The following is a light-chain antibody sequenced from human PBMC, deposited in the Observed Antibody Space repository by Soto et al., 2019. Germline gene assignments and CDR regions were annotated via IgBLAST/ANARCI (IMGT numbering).Light chain of an antibody. J-gene: IGKJ1*01. Sequence: DIQMTQSPSSLSASVGDRVTITCRASQGISNSLAWYQQEPGKVPKLLIYDASTLQSGVSSRFSGSGSGTDFTLTISSLKAEDVATFYWKKYDRAPVAFGQGTKVEIK. CDR2: DAS. CDR3: KKYDRAPVA. V-gene: IGKV1-27*01. CDR1: QGISNS.